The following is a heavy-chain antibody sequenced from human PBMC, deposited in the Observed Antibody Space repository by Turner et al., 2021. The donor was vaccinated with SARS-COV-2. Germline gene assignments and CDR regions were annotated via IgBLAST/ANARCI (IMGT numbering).Heavy chain of an antibody. Sequence: QVQLVESGGGVVQPGRSLRLSCAASGFTFSSFAMNWVRQAPGKGLEWVAVISNYGTDKYYAESVKGRFTISRDNSKYTLDLQMNSLRSEDTAVYYCARDLESSGSLDYWGQGTLVTVSS. D-gene: IGHD3-22*01. CDR3: ARDLESSGSLDY. CDR2: ISNYGTDK. J-gene: IGHJ4*02. V-gene: IGHV3-30-3*01. CDR1: GFTFSSFA.